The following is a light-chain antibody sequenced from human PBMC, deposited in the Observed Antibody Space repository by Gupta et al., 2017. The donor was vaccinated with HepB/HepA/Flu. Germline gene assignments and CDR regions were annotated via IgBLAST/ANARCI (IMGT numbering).Light chain of an antibody. Sequence: YALIPPASASGSAGRSITISCIGTRSDIGAYNSISWYQQHPGKAPKLLIFDVNRRPSGVSNRFSGSKSANTASLTVSVLQTEDEANYYCFFYMTRTALIFGGGTKLTVL. CDR2: DVN. V-gene: IGLV2-14*03. J-gene: IGLJ2*01. CDR3: FFYMTRTALI. CDR1: RSDIGAYNS.